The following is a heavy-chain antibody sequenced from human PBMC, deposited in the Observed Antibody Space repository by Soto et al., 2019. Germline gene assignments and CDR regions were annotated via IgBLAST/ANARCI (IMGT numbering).Heavy chain of an antibody. Sequence: GASVKVSCKASGYTFTSYGISWVRQAPGQELEWMGWISAYNGNTNYAQKLQGRVNMTTDTSTSTAYMELRSLRSDDTAVYYCARARQLVGSWFDPWGQGTLVTVSS. CDR2: ISAYNGNT. V-gene: IGHV1-18*04. D-gene: IGHD6-6*01. J-gene: IGHJ5*02. CDR1: GYTFTSYG. CDR3: ARARQLVGSWFDP.